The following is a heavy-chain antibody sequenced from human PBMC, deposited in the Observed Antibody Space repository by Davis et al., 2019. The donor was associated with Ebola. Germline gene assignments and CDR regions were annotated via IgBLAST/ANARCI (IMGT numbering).Heavy chain of an antibody. CDR2: IDPSDSYT. J-gene: IGHJ4*02. CDR3: ATILN. CDR1: GYSFDSYW. V-gene: IGHV5-10-1*01. Sequence: GESLKIPCKASGYSFDSYWIGRLRQMPGKGLEWMGRIDPSDSYTNYSPSFQGHVTISADKSISTAYLQWSSLKASDTAMYYCATILNWGQGTLVTVSS.